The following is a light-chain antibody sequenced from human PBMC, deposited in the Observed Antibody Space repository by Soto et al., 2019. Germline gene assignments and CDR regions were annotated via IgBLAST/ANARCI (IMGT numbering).Light chain of an antibody. V-gene: IGKV3-20*01. CDR3: RQCGVSSRT. CDR2: GVS. Sequence: EIVLTQSPGTLSLSPGERATLSCRASQSVGFSYLAWYQQKPGQAPRLLIYGVSTRATGIPDRFSGSGSGTHFTFTSSRLEPEEFAVYYCRQCGVSSRTLGQGTKVDIK. CDR1: QSVGFSY. J-gene: IGKJ1*01.